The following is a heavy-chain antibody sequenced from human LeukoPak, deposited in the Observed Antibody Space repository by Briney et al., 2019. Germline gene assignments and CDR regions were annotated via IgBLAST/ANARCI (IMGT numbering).Heavy chain of an antibody. D-gene: IGHD4/OR15-4a*01. CDR1: GGSISSSSYY. J-gene: IGHJ4*02. CDR3: TRRLSNGATLNYFDY. Sequence: SETLSLTCTVSGGSISSSSYYWGWIRQPPGKGLEWIGSIYYSGSTYYNPSLKSRVTISVDTSKKQFSLKLRSVTAADTAVYYCTRRLSNGATLNYFDYWGQGTLVTVSS. V-gene: IGHV4-39*07. CDR2: IYYSGST.